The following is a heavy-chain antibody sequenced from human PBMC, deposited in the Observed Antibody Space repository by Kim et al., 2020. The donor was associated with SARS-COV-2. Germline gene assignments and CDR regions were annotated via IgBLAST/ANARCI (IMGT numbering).Heavy chain of an antibody. D-gene: IGHD2-2*01. CDR2: TYYRSKWYN. Sequence: SQTLSLTCAISGDSVSSNSAAWNWIRQSPSRGLEWLGRTYYRSKWYNDYAVSVKSRITINPDTSKNQFSLQLNSVTPEDTAVYYCARLSKDIVVVPAAKDYYYYYGMDVWGQGTTVTVSS. V-gene: IGHV6-1*01. J-gene: IGHJ6*02. CDR3: ARLSKDIVVVPAAKDYYYYYGMDV. CDR1: GDSVSSNSAA.